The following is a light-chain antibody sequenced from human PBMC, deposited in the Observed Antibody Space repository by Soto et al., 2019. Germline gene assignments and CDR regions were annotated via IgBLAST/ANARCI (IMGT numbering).Light chain of an antibody. Sequence: QAVVTQEPSLTVSPGGTVTLTCGSSPGAVTSGHYPYWFQQKPGQAPRTVIYDTSNKHSWTPARFSGSLLGGKAALTLSGAQPEDEADYYCLLSYSGARVFGGGTKLTVL. CDR1: PGAVTSGHY. J-gene: IGLJ2*01. V-gene: IGLV7-46*01. CDR2: DTS. CDR3: LLSYSGARV.